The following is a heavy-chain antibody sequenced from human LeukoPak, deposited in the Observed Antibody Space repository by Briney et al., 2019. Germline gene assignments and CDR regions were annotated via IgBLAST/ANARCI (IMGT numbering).Heavy chain of an antibody. D-gene: IGHD6-19*01. V-gene: IGHV4-59*01. J-gene: IGHJ3*02. Sequence: SETLSLTCTVSGVSISSYYWSWIRQPPGKGLEWIGYIYYSGSTSYNPSLKSRVTISVDTSKNQFSLKLTSVTAADTAVYYCAREDIAVAGDAFDIWGQGAMVTVSS. CDR3: AREDIAVAGDAFDI. CDR1: GVSISSYY. CDR2: IYYSGST.